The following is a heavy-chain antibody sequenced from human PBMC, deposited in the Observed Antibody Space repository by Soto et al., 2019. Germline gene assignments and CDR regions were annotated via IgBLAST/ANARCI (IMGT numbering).Heavy chain of an antibody. CDR2: IYYSGST. V-gene: IGHV4-39*01. J-gene: IGHJ4*02. CDR1: GGSISSSSYY. D-gene: IGHD3-10*01. Sequence: SETLSLTCTVSGGSISSSSYYWGWIRQPPGKGLEWIGSIYYSGSTYYNPSLKSRVTISVDTSKNQFSLKLSSVTAADTAVYYRERRGKFGEFDYSGQGTMVPVYS. CDR3: ERRGKFGEFDY.